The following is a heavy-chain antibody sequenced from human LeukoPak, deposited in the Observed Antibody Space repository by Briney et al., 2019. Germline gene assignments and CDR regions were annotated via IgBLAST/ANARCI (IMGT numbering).Heavy chain of an antibody. CDR2: INPNSGGT. Sequence: ASVKVSCKASVYTFTGYYMHWVRQAPGQGLEWMGWINPNSGGTNYAQKFQGRATMTRDTSISTAYMELSRLRSDDTAVYYCARDLVLNWGSNWYFDLWGRGTLVTVSS. J-gene: IGHJ2*01. D-gene: IGHD4/OR15-4a*01. CDR1: VYTFTGYY. V-gene: IGHV1-2*02. CDR3: ARDLVLNWGSNWYFDL.